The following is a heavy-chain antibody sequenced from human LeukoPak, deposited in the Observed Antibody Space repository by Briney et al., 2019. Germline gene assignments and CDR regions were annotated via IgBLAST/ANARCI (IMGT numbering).Heavy chain of an antibody. CDR2: ISHDGFNK. J-gene: IGHJ5*01. D-gene: IGHD5-12*01. CDR3: AKDRYRVFGYDYTSDS. CDR1: GFTFSSYG. Sequence: GRSLRLSCAASGFTFSSYGMHWVRQAPGKGLEWVAVISHDGFNKYHADSVKGRFSISRDNSQNTLYLQMNSLRADDTALYYCAKDRYRVFGYDYTSDSWGQGTLVTVSS. V-gene: IGHV3-30*18.